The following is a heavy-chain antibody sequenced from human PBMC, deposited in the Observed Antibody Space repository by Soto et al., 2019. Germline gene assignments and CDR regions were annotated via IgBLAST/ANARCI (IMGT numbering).Heavy chain of an antibody. D-gene: IGHD5-12*01. Sequence: QVQLVESGGGLVQPGGSLRLSCAASGFTFSDYYMSWIRQAPGKGLEWVSYISSSGSILYYSDSVKGRFTISRDNAKNSLYLQMNSLRAEDTAVYYCAREFSGYDSYFDYWGQGTLVTVSS. V-gene: IGHV3-11*01. CDR2: ISSSGSIL. CDR3: AREFSGYDSYFDY. CDR1: GFTFSDYY. J-gene: IGHJ4*02.